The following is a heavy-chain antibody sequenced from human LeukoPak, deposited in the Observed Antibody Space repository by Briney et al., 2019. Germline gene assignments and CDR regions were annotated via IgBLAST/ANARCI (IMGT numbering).Heavy chain of an antibody. V-gene: IGHV3-53*01. CDR3: ARQADYGSGSRLTN. Sequence: GGTLRLSCVASEFNVSNNYMSWVRQAPGKGLEWVSVMYGSGATYYAASMNGRFTISRDNSKNALYLQMNSLRGDDTAVYYCARQADYGSGSRLTNWGQGTLVTVSS. D-gene: IGHD3-10*01. CDR2: MYGSGAT. CDR1: EFNVSNNY. J-gene: IGHJ4*02.